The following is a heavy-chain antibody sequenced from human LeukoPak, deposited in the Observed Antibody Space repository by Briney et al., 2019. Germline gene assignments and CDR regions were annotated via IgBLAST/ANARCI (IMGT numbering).Heavy chain of an antibody. D-gene: IGHD2-15*01. CDR2: IDWSGATT. Sequence: GGSLRLSCAASGFTFDDYAMSWVRQAPGKGLEWVAAIDWSGATTGYAASVKGRFTISRDNSKNTLYLQMNSLRAEDTAVYYCAKSQRYCSGGSCPNDYWGQGTLVTVSS. CDR1: GFTFDDYA. J-gene: IGHJ4*02. V-gene: IGHV3-20*04. CDR3: AKSQRYCSGGSCPNDY.